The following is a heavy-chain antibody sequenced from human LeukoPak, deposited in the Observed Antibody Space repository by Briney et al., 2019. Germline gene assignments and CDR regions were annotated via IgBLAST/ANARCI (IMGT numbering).Heavy chain of an antibody. CDR3: ARVWGYGSGSYSVGFDY. J-gene: IGHJ4*02. V-gene: IGHV3-48*03. Sequence: GGSLRLSCAASGFTFSSYEMNWVRQAPGKGLEWVSYISSSGSTIYYADSVKGRFTTSRDNAKNSLYLQMNSLRAEDTAVYYCARVWGYGSGSYSVGFDYWGQGTLVTVSS. CDR1: GFTFSSYE. CDR2: ISSSGSTI. D-gene: IGHD3-10*01.